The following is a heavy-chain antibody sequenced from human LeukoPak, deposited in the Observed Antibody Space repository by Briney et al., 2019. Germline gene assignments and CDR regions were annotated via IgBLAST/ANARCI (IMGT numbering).Heavy chain of an antibody. Sequence: PETLSLTCAVYGGSFSGYYWGWIRQPPGKGLEWIGSIYYGGSTYYNPSLKSRVTISVDTSMNQFSLKLSFVTTADTAVYYCARALGYCSGGSCTRGYNWFDPWGQGTLVTVPS. J-gene: IGHJ5*02. V-gene: IGHV4-39*01. D-gene: IGHD2-15*01. CDR2: IYYGGST. CDR3: ARALGYCSGGSCTRGYNWFDP. CDR1: GGSFSGYY.